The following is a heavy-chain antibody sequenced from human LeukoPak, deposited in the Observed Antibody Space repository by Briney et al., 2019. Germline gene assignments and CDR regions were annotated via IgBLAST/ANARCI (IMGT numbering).Heavy chain of an antibody. Sequence: PGGSLRLSCTASGFTFSSYAMSWVRQAPGKGLEWVSAISGSGGSTYYADSVKGRFTISRDNSKNTLYLQMNSLRAEDTAVYYCAKGKLGLRSAFDIWGQGTMVTVSS. J-gene: IGHJ3*02. D-gene: IGHD4-17*01. CDR3: AKGKLGLRSAFDI. V-gene: IGHV3-23*01. CDR1: GFTFSSYA. CDR2: ISGSGGST.